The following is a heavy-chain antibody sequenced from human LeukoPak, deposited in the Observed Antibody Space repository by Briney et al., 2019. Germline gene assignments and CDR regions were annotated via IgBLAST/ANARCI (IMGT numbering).Heavy chain of an antibody. Sequence: GGSLRLSCAASGFTFSSYEMNWVRPAPGKGLEWISYISASGTLTHYADSMEGRVTISRDNTKNSLYLQMNSLRAEDPAVYHCARDGTPIHTRGWVYMDVWGKGPTVTISS. D-gene: IGHD6-19*01. CDR3: ARDGTPIHTRGWVYMDV. J-gene: IGHJ6*04. V-gene: IGHV3-48*03. CDR1: GFTFSSYE. CDR2: ISASGTLT.